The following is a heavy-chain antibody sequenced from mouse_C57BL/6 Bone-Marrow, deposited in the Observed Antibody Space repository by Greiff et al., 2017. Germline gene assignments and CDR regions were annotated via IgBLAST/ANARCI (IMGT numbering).Heavy chain of an antibody. V-gene: IGHV1-82*01. J-gene: IGHJ4*01. CDR1: GYAFSSSW. CDR3: ARGGIYDGDYGYAMDY. CDR2: IYPGDGDT. D-gene: IGHD2-13*01. Sequence: VQLQQSGPELVKPGASVKISCKASGYAFSSSWMNWVKQRPGKGLEWIGRIYPGDGDTNYNGKFKGKATLTADKSSSTAYMQLSSLTSEDSAVYFCARGGIYDGDYGYAMDYWGQGTSVTVSS.